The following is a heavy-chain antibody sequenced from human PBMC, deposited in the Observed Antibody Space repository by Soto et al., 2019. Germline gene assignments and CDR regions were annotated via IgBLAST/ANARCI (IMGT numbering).Heavy chain of an antibody. CDR1: GVTVSSNY. V-gene: IGHV3-66*04. CDR2: IYSGGST. CDR3: ARHGYNYGGGYFDY. J-gene: IGHJ4*02. D-gene: IGHD5-18*01. Sequence: EVQLVESGGGLVQPGGSLRLSCAASGVTVSSNYMSWVRQAPGKGLEWVSVIYSGGSTYYADSVKGRFTISRDNSKNTLYLHMNSLRAEDTPVYYGARHGYNYGGGYFDYWGQGTLVTVSS.